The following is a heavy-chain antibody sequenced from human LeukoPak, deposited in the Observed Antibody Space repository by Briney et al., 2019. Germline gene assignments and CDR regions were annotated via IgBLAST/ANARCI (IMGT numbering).Heavy chain of an antibody. CDR2: ISSSSSYI. CDR1: GFTFSSYS. J-gene: IGHJ3*02. CDR3: ARNLESDHAFDI. Sequence: GGSLRLSCAASGFTFSSYSMNWVRQAPGKGLEWVSSISSSSSYIYYADSVKGRFTISRDNAKNSLYLQMNSLRGEDTDVYYCARNLESDHAFDIWGQGTMVTVP. V-gene: IGHV3-21*01.